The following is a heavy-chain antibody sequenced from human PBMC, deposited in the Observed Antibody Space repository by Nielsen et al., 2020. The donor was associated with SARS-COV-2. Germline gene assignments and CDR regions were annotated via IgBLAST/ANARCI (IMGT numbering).Heavy chain of an antibody. V-gene: IGHV3-9*01. CDR2: ISWNSGSI. Sequence: GGSLRLSCAASGFTFDDYAMHWVRQAPGKGLEWVSGISWNSGSIGYADSVKGRFTISRDNAKNSLYLQMNSLRAEDTALYYCAKLGGSGWYVFSDYWGQGTLVTVSS. CDR3: AKLGGSGWYVFSDY. CDR1: GFTFDDYA. J-gene: IGHJ4*02. D-gene: IGHD6-19*01.